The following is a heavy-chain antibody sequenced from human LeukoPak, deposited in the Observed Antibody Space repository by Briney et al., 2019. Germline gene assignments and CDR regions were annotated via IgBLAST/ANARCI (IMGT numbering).Heavy chain of an antibody. V-gene: IGHV4-31*03. CDR1: GGSISSGGYY. D-gene: IGHD1-26*01. CDR2: IYYSGSN. Sequence: SESLSLTCTVSGGSISSGGYYWSWIRQHPGQGLEWIGYIYYSGSNYYNPSLKSRVTISVDTSKNQFSLKLSSVTAADTAVYYCARDPIQYVVRANVRVSYFDYWGQGTLVTVSS. CDR3: ARDPIQYVVRANVRVSYFDY. J-gene: IGHJ4*02.